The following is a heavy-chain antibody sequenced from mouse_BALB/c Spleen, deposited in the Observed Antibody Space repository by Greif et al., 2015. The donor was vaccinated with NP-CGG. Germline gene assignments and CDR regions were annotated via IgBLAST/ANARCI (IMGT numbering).Heavy chain of an antibody. Sequence: EVKLMESGGGLVQPGGSRKLSCAASGFTFSDYGMAWVRQAPGKGPEWVAFISNLAYSIYYADTVTGRFTISRENAKNTLYLEMSSLRSEDTATYYCARDYYGSSYYFDYWGQGTTLTVSS. V-gene: IGHV5-15*02. CDR2: ISNLAYSI. D-gene: IGHD1-1*01. CDR3: ARDYYGSSYYFDY. CDR1: GFTFSDYG. J-gene: IGHJ2*01.